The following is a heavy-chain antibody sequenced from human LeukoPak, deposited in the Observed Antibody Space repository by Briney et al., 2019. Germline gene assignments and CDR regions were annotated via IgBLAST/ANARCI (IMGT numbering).Heavy chain of an antibody. J-gene: IGHJ4*02. V-gene: IGHV3-48*01. CDR1: GFTFSSYS. CDR3: ATSAHIEVGTAPPPDY. Sequence: GGSLRLSCAASGFTFSSYSMNWVRQAPGKGQEWVSYISSSSSTIYYADSVKGRFTISRDNSKNTLYLQMSGLRAEDTAVYYCATSAHIEVGTAPPPDYWGQGTLVTVTS. CDR2: ISSSSSTI. D-gene: IGHD2-21*02.